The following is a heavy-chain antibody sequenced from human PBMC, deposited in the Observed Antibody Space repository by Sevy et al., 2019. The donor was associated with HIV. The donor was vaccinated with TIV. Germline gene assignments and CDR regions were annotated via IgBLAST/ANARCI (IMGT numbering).Heavy chain of an antibody. Sequence: SETLSLTCAVYGGSFSGYYWSWIRQPPGKGLEWIGGINHSGSTNYNPSLKSRVTISVDTSKNQFSLKLSSVTAADTAVYYCARAIQLNHHDAFDIWGQGTMVTVSS. D-gene: IGHD1-1*01. CDR1: GGSFSGYY. CDR3: ARAIQLNHHDAFDI. V-gene: IGHV4-34*01. CDR2: INHSGST. J-gene: IGHJ3*02.